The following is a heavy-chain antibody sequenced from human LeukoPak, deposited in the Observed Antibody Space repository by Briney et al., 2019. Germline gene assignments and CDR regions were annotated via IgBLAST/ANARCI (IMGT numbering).Heavy chain of an antibody. V-gene: IGHV3-48*03. CDR2: ISSGGSTI. J-gene: IGHJ6*03. CDR3: ARWSETNYYYFYMDV. CDR1: GFTFSNFE. Sequence: PGGSLRLSCAASGFTFSNFEMNWVRQAPGKGLEWVSYISSGGSTIYYADSVKGRFTISRDNAKNSLYLQMNSLRAEDTAVYYCARWSETNYYYFYMDVWGKGTTVTISS.